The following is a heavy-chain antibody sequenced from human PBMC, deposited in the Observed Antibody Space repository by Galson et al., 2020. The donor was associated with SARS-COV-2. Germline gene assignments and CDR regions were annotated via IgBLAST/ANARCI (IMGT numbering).Heavy chain of an antibody. CDR2: ISAYNGNT. V-gene: IGHV1-18*04. J-gene: IGHJ4*02. CDR3: ARDSQWERLDY. CDR1: GYTFTSYD. D-gene: IGHD1-26*01. Sequence: ASVKVSCKASGYTFTSYDISWVGQAPGQGREWMGWISAYNGNTKYAQKLQGRVTMTTDTSTSTAYMELRSLRSDDTAVYYCARDSQWERLDYWGQGTLVTVSS.